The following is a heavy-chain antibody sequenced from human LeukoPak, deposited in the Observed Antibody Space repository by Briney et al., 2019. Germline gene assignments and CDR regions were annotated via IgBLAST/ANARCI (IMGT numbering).Heavy chain of an antibody. CDR3: ARGESQLWSERPSYYYYGMDV. J-gene: IGHJ6*02. CDR1: GFTFSSYS. CDR2: ISSSSSYI. V-gene: IGHV3-21*01. D-gene: IGHD5-18*01. Sequence: PGGSLRLSCAASGFTFSSYSMNWVRQAPGKGLEWVSSISSSSSYIYYADSVKGRFTISRDNAKNSLYLQMNSLRAEDTAVYYCARGESQLWSERPSYYYYGMDVWGQGTTVTVSS.